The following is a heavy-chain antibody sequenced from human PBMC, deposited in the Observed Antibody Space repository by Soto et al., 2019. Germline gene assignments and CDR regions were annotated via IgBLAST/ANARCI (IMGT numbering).Heavy chain of an antibody. J-gene: IGHJ4*02. D-gene: IGHD6-19*01. CDR2: ISNDGSKK. V-gene: IGHV3-30*03. CDR3: ARDVAMPSGLGLGY. CDR1: GFVFINYG. Sequence: RLSCAASGFVFINYGMHWVRQAPGKGLEWVAFISNDGSKKYYADSVKGRFTISRDNSENTVYLQMTSLRPDDTAVFYCARDVAMPSGLGLGYWGQGTLVTVSS.